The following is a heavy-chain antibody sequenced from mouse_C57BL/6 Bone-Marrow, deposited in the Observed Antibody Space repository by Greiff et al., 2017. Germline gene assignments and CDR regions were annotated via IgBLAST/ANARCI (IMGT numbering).Heavy chain of an antibody. V-gene: IGHV2-2*01. CDR1: GFCLTSYG. CDR3: ASPDEGYWFAY. J-gene: IGHJ3*01. CDR2: IWGGGST. Sequence: QVQLQQSGPGLVQPSPSLSITCTVSGFCLTSYGVHWVRQSPGKGLEWLGVIWGGGSTDYKAAFISRLSISKDNSKSQVFFKMNSLQADDAAIYYCASPDEGYWFAYWGQGTLVTVSA. D-gene: IGHD2-3*01.